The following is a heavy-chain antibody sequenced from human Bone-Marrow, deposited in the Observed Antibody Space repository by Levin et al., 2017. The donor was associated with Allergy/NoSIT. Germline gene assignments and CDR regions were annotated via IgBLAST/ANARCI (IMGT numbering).Heavy chain of an antibody. Sequence: GESLKISCKGSGYTFPNYWIGWVRQMPGKGLEWMGSIYPHDSHIKYSPSFQGQVTFSADKSTSTAYLQWSSLKASDSAIYFCARPPTAHYPQEHFQLWGQGTLVTVSS. CDR3: ARPPTAHYPQEHFQL. CDR1: GYTFPNYW. CDR2: IYPHDSHI. D-gene: IGHD1/OR15-1a*01. V-gene: IGHV5-51*01. J-gene: IGHJ1*01.